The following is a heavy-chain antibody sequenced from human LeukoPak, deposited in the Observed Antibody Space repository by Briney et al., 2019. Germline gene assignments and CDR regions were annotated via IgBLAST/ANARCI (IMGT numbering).Heavy chain of an antibody. Sequence: SETLSLTCAVYGGSFSGYYWSWIRQPPGKGLEWIGEINHSGSTNYNPSLKSRVTISVDTSKNQFSLKLSSVTAADTAVYYCAIRGQTYYYGSGSSNWFDPWGQGTLVTVSS. CDR1: GGSFSGYY. D-gene: IGHD3-10*01. CDR3: AIRGQTYYYGSGSSNWFDP. V-gene: IGHV4-34*01. J-gene: IGHJ5*02. CDR2: INHSGST.